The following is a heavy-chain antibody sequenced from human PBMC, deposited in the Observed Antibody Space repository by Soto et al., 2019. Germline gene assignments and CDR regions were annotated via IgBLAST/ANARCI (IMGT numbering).Heavy chain of an antibody. CDR3: AGKGETAVVYYYYGMDV. D-gene: IGHD2-15*01. CDR2: IYYSGST. J-gene: IGHJ6*02. Sequence: QVQLQESGPGLVKPSQTLSLTCTVSGGSISSGGYYWSWIRQHPGKGLEWIGYIYYSGSTYYNPSLKSRVTKSGDTSKNQFSLKLISVTAAGSAVYYCAGKGETAVVYYYYGMDVWGQGTTVTVSS. CDR1: GGSISSGGYY. V-gene: IGHV4-31*03.